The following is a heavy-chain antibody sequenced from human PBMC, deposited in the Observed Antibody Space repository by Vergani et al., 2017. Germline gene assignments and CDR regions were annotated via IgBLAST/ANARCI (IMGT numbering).Heavy chain of an antibody. J-gene: IGHJ6*03. CDR3: ARVVLARYFDWLPSYMDV. CDR2: ISGSGGST. CDR1: GFTFSSYA. D-gene: IGHD3-9*01. V-gene: IGHV3-23*01. Sequence: EVQLLESGGGLVQPGGSLRLSCAASGFTFSSYAMSWVRQAPGKGLEWVSAISGSGGSTYYADSVKGRFTISRDNSKNTLYLQMNSLRAEDTAVYYCARVVLARYFDWLPSYMDVWGKGTTVTVSS.